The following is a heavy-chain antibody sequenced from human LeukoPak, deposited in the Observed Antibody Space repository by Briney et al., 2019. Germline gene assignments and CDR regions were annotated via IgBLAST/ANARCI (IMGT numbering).Heavy chain of an antibody. CDR2: INSDGRST. CDR3: TRVFVGDEYSSSGY. CDR1: GFTLSRYY. V-gene: IGHV3-74*01. D-gene: IGHD6-13*01. J-gene: IGHJ4*02. Sequence: GGSLRLSCAASGFTLSRYYMHWVRQAPGKGLVSVSRINSDGRSTTYADSVRGRFTVSRDNAKNTLYLQMNSLKVEDTAMYYCTRVFVGDEYSSSGYWGQGTLVTVSS.